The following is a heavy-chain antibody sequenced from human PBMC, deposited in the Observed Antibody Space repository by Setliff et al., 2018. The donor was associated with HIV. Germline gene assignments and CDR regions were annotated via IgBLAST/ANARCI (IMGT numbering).Heavy chain of an antibody. J-gene: IGHJ4*02. CDR3: ARGAQDYEDYYFDY. CDR1: GYTFSRYG. D-gene: IGHD4-17*01. CDR2: ISVYNGNR. Sequence: ASVKVSCKASGYTFSRYGINWVRQAPGQGLERMGWISVYNGNRDYALNFQGRVTMTTDTSASTAYMELMSLRSDDTALYYCARGAQDYEDYYFDYWGQGTLVTVSS. V-gene: IGHV1-18*01.